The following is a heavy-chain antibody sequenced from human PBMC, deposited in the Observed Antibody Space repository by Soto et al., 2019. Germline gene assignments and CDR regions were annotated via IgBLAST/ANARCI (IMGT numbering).Heavy chain of an antibody. Sequence: PGESLKISCKGSGYSFTSYWIGWVRQMPGKGLEWMGIIYPGDSDTRYSPSFQGQVTISADKSISTAYLQWSSLKASDTAMYYCASQSDRDYYDSSGQYYYYYGMDVWGQGTTVTVSS. J-gene: IGHJ6*02. CDR2: IYPGDSDT. CDR1: GYSFTSYW. CDR3: ASQSDRDYYDSSGQYYYYYGMDV. D-gene: IGHD3-22*01. V-gene: IGHV5-51*01.